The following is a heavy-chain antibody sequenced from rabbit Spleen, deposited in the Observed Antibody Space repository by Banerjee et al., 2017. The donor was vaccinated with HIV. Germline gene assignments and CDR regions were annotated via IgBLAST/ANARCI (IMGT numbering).Heavy chain of an antibody. D-gene: IGHD2-1*01. V-gene: IGHV1S45*01. J-gene: IGHJ4*01. CDR2: LHGGNNNI. CDR3: AGGDGASWGL. CDR1: GFSFSGHSV. Sequence: QEQLVESGGGLVKPGASLTLTCTASGFSFSGHSVMCWVRQAPGKGLEWIARLHGGNNNINYATWAKGRFTVTKTSSTTVTLQMTSLTAADTATYFCAGGDGASWGLWGPGTLVTVS.